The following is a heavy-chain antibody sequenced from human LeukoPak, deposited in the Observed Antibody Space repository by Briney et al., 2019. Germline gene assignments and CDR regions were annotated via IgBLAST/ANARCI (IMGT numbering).Heavy chain of an antibody. D-gene: IGHD3-22*01. CDR1: GYSFTSYW. Sequence: GESLKISCKGSGYSFTSYWISWVRQMPGKGLEWMGRIDPDDSYTNFSPSFQGHVTISADKYISTAYLQWSSLKASDTAMYYCARHLPSTLYHDSSSYPPDDYWGQGTLVTVSS. CDR2: IDPDDSYT. CDR3: ARHLPSTLYHDSSSYPPDDY. V-gene: IGHV5-10-1*01. J-gene: IGHJ4*02.